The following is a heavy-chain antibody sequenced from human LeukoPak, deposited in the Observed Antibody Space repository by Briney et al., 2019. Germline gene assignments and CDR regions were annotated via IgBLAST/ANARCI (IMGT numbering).Heavy chain of an antibody. CDR2: MNPNSWNT. CDR3: ARAFHSSGYYGNSDAFDN. CDR1: GYTFTSYD. V-gene: IGHV1-8*01. D-gene: IGHD3-22*01. J-gene: IGHJ3*02. Sequence: ASVKVSCKASGYTFTSYDINWVRQATGQGLEWMGWMNPNSWNTGYAKKFHRRVTMTKNTSITKAYMELSSLSSEDTAVYFCARAFHSSGYYGNSDAFDNWGEGTMVTVSS.